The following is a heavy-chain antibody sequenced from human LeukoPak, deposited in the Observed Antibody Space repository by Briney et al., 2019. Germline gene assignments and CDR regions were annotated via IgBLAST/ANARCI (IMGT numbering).Heavy chain of an antibody. CDR3: ASDIVVVPAAISYYYGMDV. Sequence: GGSLRLSCAASGFTFDDYAMHWVRQAPGKGLEWVSGISWNSGSIGYADSVKGRFTISRDNAKNSLYLQMNSLRAEDTALYYCASDIVVVPAAISYYYGMDVWGQGTTVTVSS. CDR1: GFTFDDYA. V-gene: IGHV3-9*01. D-gene: IGHD2-2*02. J-gene: IGHJ6*02. CDR2: ISWNSGSI.